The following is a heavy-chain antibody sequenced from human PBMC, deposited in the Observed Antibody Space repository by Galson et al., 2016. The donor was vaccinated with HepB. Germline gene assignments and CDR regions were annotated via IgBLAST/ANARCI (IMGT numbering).Heavy chain of an antibody. V-gene: IGHV3-7*01. CDR3: ARDDNWGFWYAFDI. D-gene: IGHD7-27*01. Sequence: SLRLSCAASGFTFRKYWMSWVRQAPGKGLEWVANIKQDESEKYYVHSVKGRFTISRDNAKNSLYLQMNSLRAEDTAVYYCARDDNWGFWYAFDIWGQGTMVTVSS. J-gene: IGHJ3*02. CDR1: GFTFRKYW. CDR2: IKQDESEK.